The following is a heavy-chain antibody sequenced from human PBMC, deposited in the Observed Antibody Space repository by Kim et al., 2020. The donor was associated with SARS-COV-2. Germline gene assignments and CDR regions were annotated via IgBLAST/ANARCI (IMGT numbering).Heavy chain of an antibody. Sequence: SETLSLTCTVSGGSISSSSYYWGWIRQPPGKGLEWIGSIYYSGSTYYNPSLKSRVTISVDTSKNQFSLKLSSVTAADTAVYYCARLLAVKGDSSGYPYFDYWGQGTLVTVSS. CDR2: IYYSGST. V-gene: IGHV4-39*01. D-gene: IGHD3-22*01. CDR3: ARLLAVKGDSSGYPYFDY. CDR1: GGSISSSSYY. J-gene: IGHJ4*02.